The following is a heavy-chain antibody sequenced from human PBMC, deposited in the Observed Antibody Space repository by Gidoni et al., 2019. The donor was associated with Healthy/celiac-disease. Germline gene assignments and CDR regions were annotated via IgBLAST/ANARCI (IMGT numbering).Heavy chain of an antibody. Sequence: EVQLVESGGDLVQPGRSLRLSCSASGFPFDDYAMHWVRQAPVQGLEWVSGMSWNSGSIGYADSVKGRFTISRDNAKNSLYLQMNSLRAEDTALYYCAKPRIAAWFDGMDVWGQGTTVTVSS. CDR3: AKPRIAAWFDGMDV. D-gene: IGHD6-13*01. V-gene: IGHV3-9*01. J-gene: IGHJ6*02. CDR2: MSWNSGSI. CDR1: GFPFDDYA.